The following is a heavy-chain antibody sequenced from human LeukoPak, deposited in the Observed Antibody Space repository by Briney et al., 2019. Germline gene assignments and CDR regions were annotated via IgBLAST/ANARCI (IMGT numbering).Heavy chain of an antibody. D-gene: IGHD3-9*01. J-gene: IGHJ5*02. Sequence: GGSLRLSCAASGFSLSDYFMTWIRQAPGKGLEWVSGISSSGSAIYYADSVKGRFTISRDNAKNSLYLQMNSLRAEDTAVYYCAREYYDILTGKNWFDPWGQGTLVTVSS. CDR2: ISSSGSAI. CDR3: AREYYDILTGKNWFDP. CDR1: GFSLSDYF. V-gene: IGHV3-11*04.